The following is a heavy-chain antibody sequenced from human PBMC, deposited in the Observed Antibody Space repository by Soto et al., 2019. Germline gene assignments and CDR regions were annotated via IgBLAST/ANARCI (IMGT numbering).Heavy chain of an antibody. Sequence: GASVKVSWKASGYTFTSYAMHLGRQAPGQRLEWMGWINAGNGNTKYSQKFQGRVTITRDTSASTAYMELSSLRSEDTAVYYCARDPVYYYYYMDVWGKGTTVTVSS. CDR2: INAGNGNT. CDR3: ARDPVYYYYYMDV. CDR1: GYTFTSYA. J-gene: IGHJ6*03. V-gene: IGHV1-3*01.